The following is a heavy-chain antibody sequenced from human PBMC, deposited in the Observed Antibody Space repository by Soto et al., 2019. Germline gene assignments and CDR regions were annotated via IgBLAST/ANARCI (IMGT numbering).Heavy chain of an antibody. J-gene: IGHJ5*02. CDR2: INPSNDNT. D-gene: IGHD3-22*01. Sequence: ASVKVSCKSSNYSFSSFGRSLMRQAPGQGLEWMGWINPSNDNTNYAQKFRGRVTMTTDASTSTAHMELRSLKSDDTAVYYCARDTQQDSNGYYLEWFDPWGQGTLVTAPQ. CDR1: NYSFSSFG. V-gene: IGHV1-18*01. CDR3: ARDTQQDSNGYYLEWFDP.